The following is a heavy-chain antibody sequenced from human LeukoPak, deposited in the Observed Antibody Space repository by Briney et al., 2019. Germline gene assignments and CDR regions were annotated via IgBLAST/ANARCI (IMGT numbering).Heavy chain of an antibody. J-gene: IGHJ1*01. CDR1: GGSISSSSCY. V-gene: IGHV4-39*07. D-gene: IGHD3-22*01. CDR3: ARGFYYDSSGYRN. Sequence: PSETLSLTCTVSGGSISSSSCYWGWIRQPPGKGLEWIGEINHSGSTNYNPSLKSRVTISVDTSKNQFSLKLSSVTAADTAVYYCARGFYYDSSGYRNWGQGTLVTVSS. CDR2: INHSGST.